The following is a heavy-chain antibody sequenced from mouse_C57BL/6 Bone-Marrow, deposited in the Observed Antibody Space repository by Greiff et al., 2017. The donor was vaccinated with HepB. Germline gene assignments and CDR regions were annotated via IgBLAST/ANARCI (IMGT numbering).Heavy chain of an antibody. J-gene: IGHJ4*01. Sequence: VKLQQPGAELVKPGASVKLSCKASGYTFTSYWMHWVKQRPGQGLEWIGMIHPNSGSTNYNEKFKSKATLTVDKSSSTAYMQLSSLTSEDSAVYYCARRRGSSYFYYAMDYWGQGTSVTVSS. CDR2: IHPNSGST. V-gene: IGHV1-64*01. CDR3: ARRRGSSYFYYAMDY. D-gene: IGHD1-1*01. CDR1: GYTFTSYW.